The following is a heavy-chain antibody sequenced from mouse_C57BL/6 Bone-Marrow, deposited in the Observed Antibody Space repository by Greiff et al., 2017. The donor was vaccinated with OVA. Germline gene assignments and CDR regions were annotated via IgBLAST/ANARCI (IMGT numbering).Heavy chain of an antibody. CDR1: GYTFTSYG. J-gene: IGHJ1*03. Sequence: ESGAELARPGASVKLSCKASGYTFTSYGISWVKQRTGQGLEWIGEIYPRSGNTYYNEKFKGKATLTADKSSSTAYMELRSLTSEDSAVYFCARMRYWRYFDVWGTGTTVTVSS. CDR3: ARMRYWRYFDV. D-gene: IGHD2-14*01. CDR2: IYPRSGNT. V-gene: IGHV1-81*01.